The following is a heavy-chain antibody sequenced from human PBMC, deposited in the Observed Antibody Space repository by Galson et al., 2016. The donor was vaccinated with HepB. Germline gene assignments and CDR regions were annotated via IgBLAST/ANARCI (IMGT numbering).Heavy chain of an antibody. D-gene: IGHD5-12*01. Sequence: SLRLSCAASGFTFSSYVMHWVRQAPGKGLEWVAVKSYDGSKKYYADSVKGRFTISRDNSKNSLYLQMNSLRVEDTAVYYCARGDGARGYTGPRYFYYGLDIWGQGTTVTVSS. CDR1: GFTFSSYV. CDR2: KSYDGSKK. J-gene: IGHJ6*02. CDR3: ARGDGARGYTGPRYFYYGLDI. V-gene: IGHV3-30-3*01.